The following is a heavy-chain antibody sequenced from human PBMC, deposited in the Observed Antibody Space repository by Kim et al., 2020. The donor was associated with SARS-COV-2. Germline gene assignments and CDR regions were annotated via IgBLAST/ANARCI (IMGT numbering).Heavy chain of an antibody. CDR3: SRSDCLSGYSFDL. CDR2: IYFSGNT. J-gene: IGHJ4*02. CDR1: GGSVRSGSYY. Sequence: SETLSLTCTVSGGSVRSGSYYWGWVRQPPGKGLEWIGVIYFSGNTYSNPSLKSRVTLSVDTSKNQFSLKLTSVTAADTAVYYFSRSDCLSGYSFDLWGQG. V-gene: IGHV4-39*01. D-gene: IGHD3-3*01.